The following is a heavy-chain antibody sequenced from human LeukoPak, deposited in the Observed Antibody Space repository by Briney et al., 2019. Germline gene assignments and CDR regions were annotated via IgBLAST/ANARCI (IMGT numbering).Heavy chain of an antibody. J-gene: IGHJ4*02. D-gene: IGHD3-3*01. CDR1: GFTFSSYW. CDR3: ATHILFWSGLFDS. Sequence: GGSLRLSCAASGFTFSSYWMHWVRQAPGKGLVWVSRINSDGSSTSYADSVRGRFTISRDNSKNTLYLQMDDLRAEDSAVYYCATHILFWSGLFDSWGQGALVSVSS. V-gene: IGHV3-74*01. CDR2: INSDGSST.